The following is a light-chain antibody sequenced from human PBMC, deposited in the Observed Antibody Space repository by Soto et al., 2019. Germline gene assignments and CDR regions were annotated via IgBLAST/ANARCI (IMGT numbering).Light chain of an antibody. CDR1: NSNIGNNY. CDR3: GTWDSSLSAVYV. Sequence: VLTRPPSVYAAPGQKVTISCPGSNSNIGNNYVSWYQQLPGTAPKLLIYDNNKRPSGIPDRFSGSKSGTSATLGITGLQTGDEADYYCGTWDSSLSAVYVFGTGTKATVL. CDR2: DNN. V-gene: IGLV1-51*01. J-gene: IGLJ1*01.